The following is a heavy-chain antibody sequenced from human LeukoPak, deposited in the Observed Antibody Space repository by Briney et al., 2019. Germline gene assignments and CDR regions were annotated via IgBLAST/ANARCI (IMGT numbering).Heavy chain of an antibody. CDR1: GFTFTSYD. D-gene: IGHD6-13*01. CDR3: ARNQQQLVPPHYYYYYYMDV. J-gene: IGHJ6*03. CDR2: MNPNSGNT. Sequence: GASVKVSCKASGFTFTSYDINWVRQATGQGLEWMGWMNPNSGNTGYARKFQGRVTTTMDTSISTAYMELSSLRSDDTAVYYCARNQQQLVPPHYYYYYYMDVWGKGTTVTVSS. V-gene: IGHV1-8*01.